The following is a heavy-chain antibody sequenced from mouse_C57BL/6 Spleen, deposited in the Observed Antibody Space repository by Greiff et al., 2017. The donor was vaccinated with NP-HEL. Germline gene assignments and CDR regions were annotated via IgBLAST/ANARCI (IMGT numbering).Heavy chain of an antibody. CDR1: GFTFSSYA. Sequence: EVMLVESGGGLVKPGGSLKLSCAASGFTFSSYAMSWVRQTPEKRLEWVATISDGGSYTYYPDNVKGRFTISRDNAKNNLYLQMSHLKSEDTAMYYCARGLNWSWFAYWGQGTLVTVSA. CDR2: ISDGGSYT. J-gene: IGHJ3*01. CDR3: ARGLNWSWFAY. V-gene: IGHV5-4*03. D-gene: IGHD1-3*01.